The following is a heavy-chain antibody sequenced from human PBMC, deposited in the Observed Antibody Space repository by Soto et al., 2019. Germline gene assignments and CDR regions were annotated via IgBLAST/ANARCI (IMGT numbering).Heavy chain of an antibody. CDR1: GFTFSSYS. CDR3: ARVVAVAGRAFDI. Sequence: GGSLRLSCAASGFTFSSYSMNWVRQAPGKGLEWVSSISSSSSYIYYADSVKGRFTISRDNAKNSLYLQMNSLRAEDTAVYYCARVVAVAGRAFDIWGQGTMVTVSS. J-gene: IGHJ3*02. CDR2: ISSSSSYI. V-gene: IGHV3-21*01. D-gene: IGHD6-19*01.